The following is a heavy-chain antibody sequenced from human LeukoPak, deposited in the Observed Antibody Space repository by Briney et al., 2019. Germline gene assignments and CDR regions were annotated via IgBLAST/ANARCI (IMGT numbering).Heavy chain of an antibody. CDR1: GSSFSGYY. CDR3: ARLSVSTGTF. D-gene: IGHD1-7*01. J-gene: IGHJ4*02. CDR2: IYTNGGT. Sequence: SETLSLTCTVSGSSFSGYYWSWSRLPAGRGLEWIGRIYTNGGTMFNPSLKSRATMSFDTPKNLFSLQLNSMTAADTAEYYCARLSVSTGTFWGQGILVTVSS. V-gene: IGHV4-4*07.